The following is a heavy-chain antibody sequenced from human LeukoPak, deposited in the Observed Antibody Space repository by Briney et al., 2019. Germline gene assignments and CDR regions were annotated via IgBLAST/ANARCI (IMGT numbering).Heavy chain of an antibody. CDR2: ISAYNGNT. J-gene: IGHJ5*02. D-gene: IGHD6-13*01. V-gene: IGHV1-18*01. Sequence: GASVKVSCKASGYTFTSYGISWVRQAPGQGLEWMGWISAYNGNTNYAQKLQGRVTMTTDTSTSTAYMELRSLRSDDTAVYYCAREFGAAADHKWFDPWGQGTLVTVSS. CDR1: GYTFTSYG. CDR3: AREFGAAADHKWFDP.